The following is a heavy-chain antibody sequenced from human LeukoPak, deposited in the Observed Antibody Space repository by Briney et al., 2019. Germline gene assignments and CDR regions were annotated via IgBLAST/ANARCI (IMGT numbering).Heavy chain of an antibody. V-gene: IGHV3-7*01. D-gene: IGHD5-24*01. CDR3: AREGGRDAYNYFDD. Sequence: GGPLRLPCAASGFPLSVHCVSWVRQAPGKGREWWANIRRNGSDKNYVDSVKGRFTISRDNAKNSLFLQMNSLRAEDTAIYYCAREGGRDAYNYFDDWGQGTLVTVSS. CDR2: IRRNGSDK. CDR1: GFPLSVHC. J-gene: IGHJ4*02.